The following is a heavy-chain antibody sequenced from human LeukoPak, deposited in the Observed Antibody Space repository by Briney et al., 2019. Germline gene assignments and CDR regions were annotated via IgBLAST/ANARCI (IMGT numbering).Heavy chain of an antibody. J-gene: IGHJ4*02. CDR1: GFTFSSYS. CDR3: ARLAVGGWDIRY. V-gene: IGHV3-66*01. CDR2: IYSGGST. D-gene: IGHD6-19*01. Sequence: GGSLRLSCAASGFTFSSYSMNWVRQAPGKGLMWVSFIYSGGSTHYADSVKGRFTISRDNSKNTLYLQMNSLRAEDTAVYYCARLAVGGWDIRYWGQGTLVTVSS.